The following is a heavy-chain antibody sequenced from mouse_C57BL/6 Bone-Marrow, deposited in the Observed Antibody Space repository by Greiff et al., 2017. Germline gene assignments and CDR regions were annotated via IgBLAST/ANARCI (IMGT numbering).Heavy chain of an antibody. J-gene: IGHJ3*01. V-gene: IGHV1-67*01. Sequence: VQLKESGPEVVRPGVSVKISCKGSGYTFTDYAMHWVKQSHAKSLDWIGVIDTYNDNTNYNQKFKGKATMTVDRSSSTAFMELASLTSEDAAIYYCARITTTYWGQGTLVTVSA. CDR3: ARITTTY. D-gene: IGHD1-1*01. CDR1: GYTFTDYA. CDR2: IDTYNDNT.